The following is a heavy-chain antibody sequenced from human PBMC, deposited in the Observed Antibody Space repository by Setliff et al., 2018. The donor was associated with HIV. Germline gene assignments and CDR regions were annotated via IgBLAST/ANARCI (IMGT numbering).Heavy chain of an antibody. V-gene: IGHV4-39*07. CDR1: GDSISSGTYY. CDR3: ARDMTNYYDRSGSFGWFAP. CDR2: VSHSGST. J-gene: IGHJ5*02. Sequence: SETLSLTCSVSGDSISSGTYYWGWIRQPPGKGLEWIGSVSHSGSTYYNPSLKSRVTISVDKSKNQFSVKLRSVTAADTAVYYCARDMTNYYDRSGSFGWFAPWGQGTPVTVSS. D-gene: IGHD3-22*01.